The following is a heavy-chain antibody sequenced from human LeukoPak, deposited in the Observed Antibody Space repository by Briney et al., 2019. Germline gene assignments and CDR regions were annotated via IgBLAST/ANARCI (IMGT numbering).Heavy chain of an antibody. CDR3: ARVLRYFDWLSPGAN. J-gene: IGHJ4*02. Sequence: GGSLRLSCAASGFTFSSYAMHLVRQAPGKGLEWVAVISYDGSNKYYADSVKGRFTISRDNSKNTLYLQMNSLRAEDTAVYYCARVLRYFDWLSPGANWGQGTLVTVSS. V-gene: IGHV3-30-3*01. CDR1: GFTFSSYA. CDR2: ISYDGSNK. D-gene: IGHD3-9*01.